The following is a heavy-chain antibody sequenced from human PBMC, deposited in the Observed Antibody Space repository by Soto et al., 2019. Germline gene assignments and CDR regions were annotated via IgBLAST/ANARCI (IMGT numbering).Heavy chain of an antibody. CDR3: ARVGLLWFGELYPYAFDI. V-gene: IGHV1-8*02. D-gene: IGHD3-10*01. CDR1: GYTFTGYG. CDR2: ISPNSGNT. J-gene: IGHJ3*02. Sequence: ASVKVSCKASGYTFTGYGIAWVRQAPGQGLEWMGWISPNSGNTGYAQKFQGRVTMTRNTSISTAYMELSSLRSEDTAVYYCARVGLLWFGELYPYAFDIWGQGTMVTVSS.